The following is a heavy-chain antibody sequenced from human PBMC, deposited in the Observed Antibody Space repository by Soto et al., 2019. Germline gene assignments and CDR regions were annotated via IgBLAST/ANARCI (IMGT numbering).Heavy chain of an antibody. CDR2: INAGNGNT. J-gene: IGHJ4*02. CDR1: GYTFTSYA. Sequence: QVQLVQSGAEVKKPGASVKVSCKASGYTFTSYAMHWVRQAPGQRLEWMGWINAGNGNTKYSQKLQGRVTITRDTSASPAYMELSSLRSADTAVYYCARVVGIAVDDYWGQGTLVTVSS. V-gene: IGHV1-3*01. D-gene: IGHD6-19*01. CDR3: ARVVGIAVDDY.